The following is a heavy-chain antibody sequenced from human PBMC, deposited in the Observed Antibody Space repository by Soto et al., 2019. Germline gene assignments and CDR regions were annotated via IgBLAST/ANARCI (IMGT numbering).Heavy chain of an antibody. Sequence: SETLSLTCAVYGGSFSDYSWPWIRKPPGKGLEWIGEINHSGSTYYNPSLKSRVTISVDTSKNQFSLKLSSVTAADTAVYYCAREALGYSSGWYFDYWGQGTLVTVS. V-gene: IGHV4-34*01. CDR2: INHSGST. CDR3: AREALGYSSGWYFDY. CDR1: GGSFSDYS. J-gene: IGHJ4*02. D-gene: IGHD6-19*01.